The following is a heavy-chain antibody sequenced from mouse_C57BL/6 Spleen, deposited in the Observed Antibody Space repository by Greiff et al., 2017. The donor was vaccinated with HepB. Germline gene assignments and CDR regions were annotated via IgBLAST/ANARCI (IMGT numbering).Heavy chain of an antibody. CDR2: IYPVCGNT. V-gene: IGHV1-66*01. CDR1: GYSFTCYY. D-gene: IGHD2-10*01. Sequence: VQLQQSGPELVKPGASVKISCKASGYSFTCYYIHWVKQRPEQGLEWIGWIYPVCGNTKYNEKFKGMATLTADTSSSTAYMQLSSLTSEDSAVYYCARSYYGNFWFAYWGQGTLVTVSA. CDR3: ARSYYGNFWFAY. J-gene: IGHJ3*01.